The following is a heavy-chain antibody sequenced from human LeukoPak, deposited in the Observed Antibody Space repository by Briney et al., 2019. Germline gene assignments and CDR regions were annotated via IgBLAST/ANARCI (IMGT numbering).Heavy chain of an antibody. D-gene: IGHD2-15*01. Sequence: PSETLSLTCAVSGGSISSGGYSWSWIRQPPGEGLEWIGYIYHSGSTYYNPSLKSRVTISVDRSKNQFSLKLSSVTAADTAVYYCASHTRDFDYWGQGTLVTVSS. J-gene: IGHJ4*02. V-gene: IGHV4-30-2*01. CDR1: GGSISSGGYS. CDR3: ASHTRDFDY. CDR2: IYHSGST.